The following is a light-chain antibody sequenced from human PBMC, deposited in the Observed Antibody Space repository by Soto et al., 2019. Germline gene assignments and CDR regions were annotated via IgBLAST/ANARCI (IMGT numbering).Light chain of an antibody. Sequence: EIVLTQSPGTLSLSPGERATLSCRASQSVSSSYLAWYQQKPGQAPRLLIYGASSRSTGIPDRCSRSGSGTTFAPPISRLEPQDFAVYYCQQYDNSLTWTFGQGTKVEIK. J-gene: IGKJ1*01. CDR1: QSVSSSY. CDR2: GAS. CDR3: QQYDNSLTWT. V-gene: IGKV3-20*01.